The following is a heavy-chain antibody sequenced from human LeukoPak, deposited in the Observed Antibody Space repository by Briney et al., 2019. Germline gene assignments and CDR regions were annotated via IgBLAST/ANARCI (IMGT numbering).Heavy chain of an antibody. D-gene: IGHD3-22*01. Sequence: KSSETLSLTCAVYGGSFSGYHWSWIRQPPGKGLEWIGEINHSGSTNYNPSLKSRVTISVDTSKNQFSLKLSSVTAADTAVYYCARGPTKRIYYDSSGYYRKKTDAFDIWGQGTMVTVSS. CDR3: ARGPTKRIYYDSSGYYRKKTDAFDI. J-gene: IGHJ3*02. CDR1: GGSFSGYH. CDR2: INHSGST. V-gene: IGHV4-34*01.